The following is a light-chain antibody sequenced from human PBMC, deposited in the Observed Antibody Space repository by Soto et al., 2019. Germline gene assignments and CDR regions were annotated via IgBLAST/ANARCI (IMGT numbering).Light chain of an antibody. CDR2: EVN. Sequence: QSALTQPPSASGSPGQSVTISCPGTSSDVGGYNYVSWYQQNPGKVPKLMIYEVNKRPSGVPDRFSGSKSGNTASLTVSGLQAEDEADYYCTSYAGGNNVFGTGTKLTVL. V-gene: IGLV2-8*01. J-gene: IGLJ1*01. CDR3: TSYAGGNNV. CDR1: SSDVGGYNY.